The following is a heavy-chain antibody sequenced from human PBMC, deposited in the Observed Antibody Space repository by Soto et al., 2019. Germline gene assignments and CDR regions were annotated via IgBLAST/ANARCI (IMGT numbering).Heavy chain of an antibody. J-gene: IGHJ4*01. CDR2: IYSGGST. CDR3: ARVISSSSPNFDY. V-gene: IGHV3-66*01. Sequence: GGSLRLSCAASGFTVSSNYMSWVRQAPGKGLEWVSVIYSGGSTYYADSVKGRFTISRDNSKNTLYLQMNSLRAEDTAVYYCARVISSSSPNFDYWGHGTLVTVSS. CDR1: GFTVSSNY. D-gene: IGHD6-6*01.